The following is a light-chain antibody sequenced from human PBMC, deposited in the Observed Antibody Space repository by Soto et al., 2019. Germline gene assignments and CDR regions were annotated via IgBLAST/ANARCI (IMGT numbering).Light chain of an antibody. Sequence: EIVMTQSPATLSVSPGERATLSCRASQSVSSNLDWYQQKPGQAPRLLISGASTRATGIPARFSGSGSGTEFTLTISSLQSEDFAVYYCQQYNKWPSYTFGQGTKLEIK. CDR1: QSVSSN. CDR3: QQYNKWPSYT. CDR2: GAS. V-gene: IGKV3-15*01. J-gene: IGKJ2*01.